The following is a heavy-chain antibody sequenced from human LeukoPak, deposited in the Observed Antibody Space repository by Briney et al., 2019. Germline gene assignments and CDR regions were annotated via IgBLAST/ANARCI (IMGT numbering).Heavy chain of an antibody. CDR1: GSPFTSYW. CDR3: ATFDYGSGSLFSPFDY. V-gene: IGHV5-51*01. J-gene: IGHJ4*02. D-gene: IGHD3-10*01. CDR2: IYPGDSDT. Sequence: GGSLQISCQGSGSPFTSYWIGWVRQLPGKGLEWMGTIYPGDSDTRYSPSFQGQVTISADKSISTAYLQWSSLKASDTAMYYCATFDYGSGSLFSPFDYWGQGTLVTVSS.